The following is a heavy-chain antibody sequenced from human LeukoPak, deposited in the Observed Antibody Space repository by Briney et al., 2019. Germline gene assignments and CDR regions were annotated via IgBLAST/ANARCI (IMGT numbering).Heavy chain of an antibody. Sequence: SETLSLTCTVSGGSINNYYWDWIRQPPGKRLEWIGYIYYSGNTNYNPSLKSRVTISVDTSKNQFSLKLNSVTAADTAVYYCARETQGFLDIWGQGTMVTFSS. CDR2: IYYSGNT. J-gene: IGHJ3*02. CDR1: GGSINNYY. D-gene: IGHD2-15*01. CDR3: ARETQGFLDI. V-gene: IGHV4-59*01.